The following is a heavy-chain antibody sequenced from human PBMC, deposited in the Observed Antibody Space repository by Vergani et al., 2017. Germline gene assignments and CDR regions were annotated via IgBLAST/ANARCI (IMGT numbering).Heavy chain of an antibody. D-gene: IGHD3-22*01. CDR3: ARLXGRDSSGSKYFDY. V-gene: IGHV5-51*01. CDR2: IHPADSDT. CDR1: GYSFTNYW. J-gene: IGHJ4*02. Sequence: EVQLVQSGAEVKKPGESVKISCQISGYSFTNYWIGWVRQMPGKGLEWMGIIHPADSDTRYSPSSQGQVTISVDKSISTAYLQRSSLRASDSAMYYCARLXGRDSSGSKYFDYWGQGTLVTVSS.